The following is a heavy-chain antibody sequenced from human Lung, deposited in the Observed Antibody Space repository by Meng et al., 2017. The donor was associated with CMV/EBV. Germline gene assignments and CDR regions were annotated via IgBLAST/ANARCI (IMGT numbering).Heavy chain of an antibody. V-gene: IGHV3-30*02. Sequence: GGSLRLXCTASGFTFRNYGVHWVHQAPGKGLEWVAFIWSNGGTKFYADSVDGRFTISRDNSRNVVYLQMDSLRPGDTAIYYCARDSISWYFDYWGPGALVTVSS. D-gene: IGHD6-13*01. J-gene: IGHJ4*01. CDR1: GFTFRNYG. CDR2: IWSNGGTK. CDR3: ARDSISWYFDY.